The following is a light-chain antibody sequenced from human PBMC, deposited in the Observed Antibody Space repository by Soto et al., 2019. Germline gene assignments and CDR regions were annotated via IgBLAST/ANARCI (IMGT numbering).Light chain of an antibody. J-gene: IGKJ1*01. CDR1: QIVSSSH. V-gene: IGKV3-20*01. CDR3: QRYGG. CDR2: SAS. Sequence: IVMTHAPFTLSVSPLERATLSCRASQIVSSSHLAWYQHKPGQAPRLLIYSASNRATGIPDRFSGSGSGTDFTLTISRLEPEDFAVYYCQRYGGFGQGTKV.